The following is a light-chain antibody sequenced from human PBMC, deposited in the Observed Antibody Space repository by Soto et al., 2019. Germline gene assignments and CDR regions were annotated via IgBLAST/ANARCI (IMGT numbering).Light chain of an antibody. CDR1: HSVSNSH. J-gene: IGKJ4*01. CDR3: HEYYNWRRST. V-gene: IGKV3D-15*01. Sequence: EIVLTQSPGTLSLSPGERATLSCRASHSVSNSHLAWHQQKPGQAPRLLIFGVSSRAAGIPDRFSGSGSGTEFTLTISSLQSEDFAFYYCHEYYNWRRSTFGGGTKVDIK. CDR2: GVS.